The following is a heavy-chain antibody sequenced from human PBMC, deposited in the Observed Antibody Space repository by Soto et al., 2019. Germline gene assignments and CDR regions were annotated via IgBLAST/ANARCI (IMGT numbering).Heavy chain of an antibody. Sequence: SGPTLVNPTETLTLTCTVSGFSLSNARMGVSWIRQPPGKALEWLAHIFSNDEKSYSTSLKSRLTISKDTSKSQVVLTMTNMDPVDTATYYCARTGGSGSPWDLLYYYYMDVWGKGTTVTVSS. J-gene: IGHJ6*03. CDR1: GFSLSNARMG. D-gene: IGHD3-10*01. V-gene: IGHV2-26*01. CDR3: ARTGGSGSPWDLLYYYYMDV. CDR2: IFSNDEK.